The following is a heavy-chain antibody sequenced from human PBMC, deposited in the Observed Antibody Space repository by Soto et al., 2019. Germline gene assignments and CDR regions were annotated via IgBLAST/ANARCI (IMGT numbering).Heavy chain of an antibody. V-gene: IGHV3-23*01. CDR1: GFPFSNYY. CDR3: AKDLVANSLCCDSFDY. CDR2: ISGSEDNI. Sequence: GSLRLSCVASGFPFSNYYMDWVRQAPGKGLEWVAVISGSEDNIHYADSVKGRFTISRDNSMNTLYLQMNSLRADDTAVYYCAKDLVANSLCCDSFDYSGQGILVTVSS. J-gene: IGHJ4*02. D-gene: IGHD2-15*01.